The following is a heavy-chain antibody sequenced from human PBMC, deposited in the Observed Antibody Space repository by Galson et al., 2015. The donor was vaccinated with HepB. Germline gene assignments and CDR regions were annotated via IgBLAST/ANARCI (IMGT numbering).Heavy chain of an antibody. CDR2: ISYDGSNK. Sequence: SLRLSCAASGFTFSSYGMHWVRQAPGKGLEWVAVISYDGSNKYYADSVKGRFTISRDDSKNTLYLQMNSLKTEDTAVYYCTSPYYYDSGGYYNYWGQGTLVTVSS. CDR3: TSPYYYDSGGYYNY. V-gene: IGHV3-30*03. CDR1: GFTFSSYG. J-gene: IGHJ4*02. D-gene: IGHD3-22*01.